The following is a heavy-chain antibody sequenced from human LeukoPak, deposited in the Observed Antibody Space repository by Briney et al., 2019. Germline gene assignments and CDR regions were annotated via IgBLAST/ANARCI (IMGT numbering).Heavy chain of an antibody. V-gene: IGHV1-3*01. J-gene: IGHJ4*02. D-gene: IGHD3-9*01. Sequence: ASVKVSCKASGYTFTSYAMHWVRQAPGQRLEWMGWINAGNGNTKYSQKFQGRVTITRDTSASTAYMELSSLRSEDTAVYYCAREEILTGYLYYFDYWGQGTLVTVSS. CDR1: GYTFTSYA. CDR2: INAGNGNT. CDR3: AREEILTGYLYYFDY.